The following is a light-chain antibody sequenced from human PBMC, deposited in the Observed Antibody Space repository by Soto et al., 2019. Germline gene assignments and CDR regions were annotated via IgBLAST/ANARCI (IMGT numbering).Light chain of an antibody. CDR1: QSVSGN. CDR3: QQYNNWPPIT. CDR2: AAS. V-gene: IGKV3-15*01. J-gene: IGKJ3*01. Sequence: EIVMTQSPATLSVSPGERATLSCGASQSVSGNLAWYQQKPGQAPRLLIYAASTRATGIPARFSGSGSGTEFTLTISSLQSEDFAVYYCQQYNNWPPITFGPGTKVDIK.